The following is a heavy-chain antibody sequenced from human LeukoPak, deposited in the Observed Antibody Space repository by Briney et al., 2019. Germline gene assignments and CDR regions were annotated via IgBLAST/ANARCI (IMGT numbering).Heavy chain of an antibody. CDR3: ARGKLAPPDV. J-gene: IGHJ6*02. Sequence: GGSLRLSCAASGYFFSSYGMHWVRLAPGKGLEWVSYISSSSSTIYYADSVKGRFTISRDNAKNSLYLQMNSLRDEDTAVYYCARGKLAPPDVWGQGTTVTVSS. V-gene: IGHV3-48*02. D-gene: IGHD1-1*01. CDR2: ISSSSSTI. CDR1: GYFFSSYG.